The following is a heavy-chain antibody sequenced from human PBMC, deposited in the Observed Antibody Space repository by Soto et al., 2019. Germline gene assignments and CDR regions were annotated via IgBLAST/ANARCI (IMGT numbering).Heavy chain of an antibody. CDR1: GYTFTGYY. J-gene: IGHJ6*02. Sequence: EASVKVSCKASGYTFTGYYMHWVRQAPGQGLEWMGWINPNSGGTNYAQKFQGRVTMTRDTSISTAYMELSRPRSDDTAVYYCARDAVKDDFWSGYIQGYYYGMDVWGQGTTVTVSS. V-gene: IGHV1-2*02. CDR3: ARDAVKDDFWSGYIQGYYYGMDV. D-gene: IGHD3-3*01. CDR2: INPNSGGT.